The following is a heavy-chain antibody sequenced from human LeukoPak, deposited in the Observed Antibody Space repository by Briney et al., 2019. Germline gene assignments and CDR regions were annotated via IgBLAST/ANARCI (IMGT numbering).Heavy chain of an antibody. J-gene: IGHJ5*02. CDR3: ARDHFDTMVRGPPNWFGP. CDR1: GGSISSYY. Sequence: SETLSLTCTVSGGSISSYYWSWIRQPAGKGLEWIGRIYTSGSTNYNPSLKSRVTMSVDTSKNQFSLKLSSVTAADTAVYYCARDHFDTMVRGPPNWFGPWGQGTLVTVSS. V-gene: IGHV4-4*07. D-gene: IGHD3-10*01. CDR2: IYTSGST.